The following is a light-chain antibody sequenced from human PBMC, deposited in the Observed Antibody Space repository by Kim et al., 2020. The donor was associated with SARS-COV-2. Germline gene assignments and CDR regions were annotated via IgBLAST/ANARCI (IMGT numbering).Light chain of an antibody. V-gene: IGKV3-11*01. J-gene: IGKJ5*01. CDR1: QSVSSF. CDR2: DAS. CDR3: QQRSNWPIT. Sequence: EIVLTQSPATLSLSPVERATLSCRASQSVSSFLAWYQQKPGQAPRLLIYDASSRATGIPARFGGSGSGTDFTLTISSLEPEDFAVYYCQQRSNWPITFGQGTRLEIK.